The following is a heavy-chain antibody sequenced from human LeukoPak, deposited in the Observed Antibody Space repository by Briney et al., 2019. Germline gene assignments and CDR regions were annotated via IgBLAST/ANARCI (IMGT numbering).Heavy chain of an antibody. J-gene: IGHJ4*02. CDR2: ISYDGSYK. Sequence: GGSLRLSCAASGFTFSSFGMHWVRRAPGKGLEWVAVISYDGSYKNYADSVQGRFSISRDNPKNTLYLQMNTLSAEDTAVYYCGKERWGYCSSAGCPLFDSWGQGTLITVSS. CDR3: GKERWGYCSSAGCPLFDS. V-gene: IGHV3-30*18. D-gene: IGHD2-2*01. CDR1: GFTFSSFG.